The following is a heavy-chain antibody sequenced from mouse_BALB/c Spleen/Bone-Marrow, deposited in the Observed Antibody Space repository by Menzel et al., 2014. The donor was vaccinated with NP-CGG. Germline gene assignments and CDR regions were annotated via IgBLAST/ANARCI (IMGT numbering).Heavy chain of an antibody. V-gene: IGHV3-6*02. CDR2: ISYDGTN. D-gene: IGHD2-14*01. J-gene: IGHJ1*01. CDR1: GYSITSGYF. CDR3: ARVSYRYNWYFRC. Sequence: EVKLQESGPGLVKPSQSLSLTCSVTGYSITSGYFWNWIRQFPGNKLEWMGYISYDGTNNYNPSLKNRISITRDTSKNHLFLKLNSVTTEDTATYYCARVSYRYNWYFRCLGRRDHGHRLL.